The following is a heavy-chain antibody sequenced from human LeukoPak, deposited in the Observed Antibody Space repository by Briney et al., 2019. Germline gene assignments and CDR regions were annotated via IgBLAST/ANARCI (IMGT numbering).Heavy chain of an antibody. CDR2: FYYSGSTN. CDR1: GGSVSSYY. CDR3: ARHPSFRADFFDF. J-gene: IGHJ4*02. Sequence: PSQTLSLTCTVSGGSVSSYYWSWIRQPPGKALEWIGYFYYSGSTNNYNPSLKSRVTMSLDTSKNQFSLKLTSLTAADTAVYYCARHPSFRADFFDFWGQGTLVTVSS. V-gene: IGHV4-59*08. D-gene: IGHD3-3*01.